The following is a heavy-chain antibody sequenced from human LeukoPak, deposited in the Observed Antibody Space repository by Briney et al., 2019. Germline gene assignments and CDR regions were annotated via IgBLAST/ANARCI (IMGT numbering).Heavy chain of an antibody. V-gene: IGHV1-2*02. Sequence: ASVKVSCKASGYSFTDYFIHWVRQAPGQGLEWMGWINPNSGGTNYAQTFQGRVTMTRDPSISTSYMELSRLTSDDTAVYYCARGIGSGSYGRFDPWGQGTLVTVSS. D-gene: IGHD3-10*01. J-gene: IGHJ5*02. CDR1: GYSFTDYF. CDR3: ARGIGSGSYGRFDP. CDR2: INPNSGGT.